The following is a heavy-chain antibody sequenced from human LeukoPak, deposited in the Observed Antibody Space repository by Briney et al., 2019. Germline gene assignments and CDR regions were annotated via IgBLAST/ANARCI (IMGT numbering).Heavy chain of an antibody. CDR1: GYTFTDYY. J-gene: IGHJ5*01. Sequence: ASAKVSCKASGYTFTDYYIHWVRQAPGQGLDWMGWINPNSGDTDSAQKFQGRVTMTRDTSISTAYMELSRLRSDDTAVYYCAREGRGTAVADSWGQGTLVTVSS. V-gene: IGHV1-2*02. CDR2: INPNSGDT. D-gene: IGHD6-19*01. CDR3: AREGRGTAVADS.